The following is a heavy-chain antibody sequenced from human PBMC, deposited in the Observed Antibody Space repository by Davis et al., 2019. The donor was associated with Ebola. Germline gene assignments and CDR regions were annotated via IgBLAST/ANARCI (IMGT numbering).Heavy chain of an antibody. J-gene: IGHJ4*02. D-gene: IGHD5-18*01. Sequence: ASVKVSCKASGYTFTGYNIHWVRQAPGHGLEWMGRVISNSGDTNYAQNFQGRVTMTRDTSISTAYMELSRLTSDDTDMYYCARGHNYGFEYWGQGTLVTVSS. CDR3: ARGHNYGFEY. V-gene: IGHV1-2*05. CDR1: GYTFTGYN. CDR2: VISNSGDT.